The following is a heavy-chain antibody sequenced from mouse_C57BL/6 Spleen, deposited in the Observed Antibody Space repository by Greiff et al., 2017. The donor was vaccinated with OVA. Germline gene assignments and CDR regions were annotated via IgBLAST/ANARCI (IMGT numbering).Heavy chain of an antibody. CDR3: ARKTLDY. CDR1: GFSLTSYG. V-gene: IGHV2-2*01. Sequence: VQLQQSGPGLVQPSQSLSITCTASGFSLTSYGVHWVRQSPGKGLEWLGVIWSGGSTDYNAAFISRLSISKDNSKSQVFFKMNSLHADDTARYYSARKTLDYWGQGTSVTVSS. CDR2: IWSGGST. J-gene: IGHJ4*01.